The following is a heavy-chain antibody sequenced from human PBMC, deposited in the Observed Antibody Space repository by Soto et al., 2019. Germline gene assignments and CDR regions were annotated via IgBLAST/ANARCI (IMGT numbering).Heavy chain of an antibody. CDR2: IYHSGST. V-gene: IGHV4-30-2*01. CDR1: GGYISSGGYS. Sequence: SETLSLTCTVSGGYISSGGYSWSWIRQPPGKGLEWIGYIYHSGSTYYNPSLKSRVTISVDRSKNQFSLNLSFVTAADTAVYYCATMGTPATGLYFFDYWGQGSLVTVSS. D-gene: IGHD2-15*01. CDR3: ATMGTPATGLYFFDY. J-gene: IGHJ4*02.